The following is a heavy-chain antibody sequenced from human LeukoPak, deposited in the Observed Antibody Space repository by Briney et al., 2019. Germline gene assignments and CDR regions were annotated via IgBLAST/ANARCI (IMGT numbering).Heavy chain of an antibody. CDR1: GFTFSSYS. CDR3: AKTLAAGYYFAY. CDR2: ISGSGGST. V-gene: IGHV3-23*01. J-gene: IGHJ4*02. Sequence: GGSLRLSCAASGFTFSSYSMNWVRQAPGKGLEWVSAISGSGGSTYYADSVKGRFTISRDNSKNTLYLQMNSLRAEDTAVYYCAKTLAAGYYFAYWGQGTLVTVSS. D-gene: IGHD6-13*01.